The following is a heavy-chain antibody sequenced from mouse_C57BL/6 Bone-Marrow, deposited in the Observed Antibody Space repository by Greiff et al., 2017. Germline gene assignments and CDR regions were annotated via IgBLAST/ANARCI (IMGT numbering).Heavy chain of an antibody. CDR3: ATPSTMVTGGFAY. J-gene: IGHJ3*01. Sequence: VQLQQPGAELVRPGTSVKLSCKASGYTFTSYWMHWVKQRPGQGLEWIGVLDPSDSYTNYNQKFKGKATLTVDTSSSTAYMQLSSLTAEDSAVYYGATPSTMVTGGFAYGGQGTLVTVSA. CDR1: GYTFTSYW. CDR2: LDPSDSYT. V-gene: IGHV1-59*01. D-gene: IGHD2-2*01.